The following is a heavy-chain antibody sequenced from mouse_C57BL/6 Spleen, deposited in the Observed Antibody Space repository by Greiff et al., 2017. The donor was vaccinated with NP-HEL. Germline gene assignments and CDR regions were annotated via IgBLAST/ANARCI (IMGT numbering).Heavy chain of an antibody. D-gene: IGHD1-1*01. Sequence: EVKLQQSGAELVRPGASVKLSCTASGFNIKDDYMHWVKQRPEQGLEWIGWIDPENGDTEYASKFQGKATITADTSSNTAYLQLSSLTSEDTAVYYCTRITTVVDFAYWGQGTLVTVSA. CDR3: TRITTVVDFAY. CDR1: GFNIKDDY. V-gene: IGHV14-4*01. CDR2: IDPENGDT. J-gene: IGHJ3*01.